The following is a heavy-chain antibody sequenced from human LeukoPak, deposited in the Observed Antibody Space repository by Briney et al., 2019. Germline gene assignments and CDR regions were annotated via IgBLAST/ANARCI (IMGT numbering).Heavy chain of an antibody. V-gene: IGHV3-20*04. Sequence: PGGSLRLSCAASGFTFDDYGMSWVRQAPGKGLEWVSGINWNGGNTVYADSVKGRFTISRDNAKNSLYLQMNSLRAEDTALYYCARAYSGYENYYHHYHKDVWGKGTTVTVSS. CDR3: ARAYSGYENYYHHYHKDV. J-gene: IGHJ6*03. CDR1: GFTFDDYG. D-gene: IGHD5-12*01. CDR2: INWNGGNT.